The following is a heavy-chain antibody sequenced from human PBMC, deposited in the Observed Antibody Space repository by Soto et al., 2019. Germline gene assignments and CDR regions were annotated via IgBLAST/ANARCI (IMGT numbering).Heavy chain of an antibody. CDR3: ARRIRFDYYGMDV. D-gene: IGHD3-3*01. Sequence: EVQLVEAGGGLVQPGGSLRLSCAASGFTFSSYSMNWVRQAPGKGLEWVSYISSSSSTIYYADSVKGRFTISRDNAKNSPYLQMNSLRAEDTAVYYCARRIRFDYYGMDVWGQGTTVTVSS. V-gene: IGHV3-48*01. CDR1: GFTFSSYS. CDR2: ISSSSSTI. J-gene: IGHJ6*02.